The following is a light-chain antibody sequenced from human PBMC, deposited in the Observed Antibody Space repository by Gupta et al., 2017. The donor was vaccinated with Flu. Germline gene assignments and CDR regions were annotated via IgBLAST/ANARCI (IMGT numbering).Light chain of an antibody. V-gene: IGKV1-39*01. CDR3: QQSDTSPFT. CDR1: QTVNKY. CDR2: GTS. J-gene: IGKJ3*01. Sequence: DIQMTQSPSSLSASVGDRVTITCRASQTVNKYVNWFQQKRGKAPKLWIYGTSSLQSGVPSRINGSRSGTNFILTITRLQPEDFATYYCQQSDTSPFTFGHGTKVDFK.